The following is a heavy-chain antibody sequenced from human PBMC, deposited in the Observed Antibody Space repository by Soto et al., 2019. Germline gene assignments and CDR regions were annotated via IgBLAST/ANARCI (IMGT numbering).Heavy chain of an antibody. CDR1: GGTFSSYT. Sequence: ASVKVSCKASGGTFSSYTISWVRQAPGQGLEWMGRIIPILGIANYAQKFQGRVTITADKSTSTAYMELSSLRSEDTAVYYCARARYYYDSSGYYPLLDYWGQGTLVTVSS. D-gene: IGHD3-22*01. V-gene: IGHV1-69*02. J-gene: IGHJ4*02. CDR2: IIPILGIA. CDR3: ARARYYYDSSGYYPLLDY.